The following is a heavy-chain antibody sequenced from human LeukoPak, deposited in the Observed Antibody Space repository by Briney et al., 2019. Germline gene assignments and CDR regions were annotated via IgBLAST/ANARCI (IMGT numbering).Heavy chain of an antibody. Sequence: SETLSLTCTASGYSISSGYYWGWIRQPPGKGLEWIGSIYHSGSTYYNPSLKSRVTISVDTSKNQFSLKLSSVTAADTAVYYCARGSAGTGSWGQGTLVTVSS. V-gene: IGHV4-38-2*02. D-gene: IGHD6-13*01. CDR2: IYHSGST. CDR1: GYSISSGYY. CDR3: ARGSAGTGS. J-gene: IGHJ4*02.